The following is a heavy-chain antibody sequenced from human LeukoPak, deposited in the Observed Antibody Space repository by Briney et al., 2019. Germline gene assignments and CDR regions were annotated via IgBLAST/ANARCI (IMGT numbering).Heavy chain of an antibody. D-gene: IGHD6-19*01. Sequence: PGGSLRLSCAASGFTFSSYSMNWVRQAPGRGLEWVSGISDSGGGSYYADSVKGRFTISRENSKSMLYLQVNSLRADDTAVYYCAKHSGTRGWYNDYWGQGTLVTVSS. CDR3: AKHSGTRGWYNDY. CDR2: ISDSGGGS. J-gene: IGHJ4*02. CDR1: GFTFSSYS. V-gene: IGHV3-23*01.